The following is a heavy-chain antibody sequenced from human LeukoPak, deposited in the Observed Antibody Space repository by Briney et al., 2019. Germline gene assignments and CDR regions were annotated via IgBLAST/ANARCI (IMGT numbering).Heavy chain of an antibody. CDR2: IKQDGSEK. CDR3: VRGYRSAYDY. Sequence: GGSLRLSCAAYGFTFSSYWMTWVRQAPGKGLEWVANIKQDGSEKNYVDSVKGRFTISRDNVKNLLYLKMNSLRAEETAVYYCVRGYRSAYDYWGQGTLVTVSS. J-gene: IGHJ4*02. V-gene: IGHV3-7*01. CDR1: GFTFSSYW. D-gene: IGHD5-18*01.